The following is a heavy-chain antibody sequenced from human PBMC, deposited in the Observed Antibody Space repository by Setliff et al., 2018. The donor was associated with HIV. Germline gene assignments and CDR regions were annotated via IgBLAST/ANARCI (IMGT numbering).Heavy chain of an antibody. J-gene: IGHJ4*02. CDR1: SGSISDSRYY. CDR3: ASQYCSAGSCFSDY. D-gene: IGHD2-15*01. V-gene: IGHV4-39*01. CDR2: IYYSGSL. Sequence: PSETLSLTCTVSSGSISDSRYYWGWIRQAPGKGLEWIGSIYYSGSLYYSPSLKSRLTVSVDTSKNQFSPTLSAVTATDTAVYYCASQYCSAGSCFSDYWGQGTMVTVSS.